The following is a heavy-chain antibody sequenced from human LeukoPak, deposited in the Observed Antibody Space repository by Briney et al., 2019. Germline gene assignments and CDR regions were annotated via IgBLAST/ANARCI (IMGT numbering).Heavy chain of an antibody. CDR2: INHSGST. CDR3: ARHGYSSSWYYFDY. D-gene: IGHD6-13*01. CDR1: GGSFSGYY. J-gene: IGHJ4*02. V-gene: IGHV4-34*01. Sequence: PSETLSLTCAVYGGSFSGYYWSWIRQPPGKGLEWIGEINHSGSTNYNPSLKSRVTISVGTSKNQFSLKVSSVTAADTAVYYCARHGYSSSWYYFDYWGQGTLVTVSS.